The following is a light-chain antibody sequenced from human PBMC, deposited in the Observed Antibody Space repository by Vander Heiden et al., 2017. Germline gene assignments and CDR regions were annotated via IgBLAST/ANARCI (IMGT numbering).Light chain of an antibody. CDR3: QQSYSTLWT. V-gene: IGKV1-39*01. Sequence: DIPMTQSPSSLSASVGDRVTITCRASQSSSSYLNWYQQKPEKAPKLLIYAASSLQSGVASRFSGSGSGTDFTLTISSLQPEDFATYYCQQSYSTLWTFGQGTKVEIK. CDR1: QSSSSY. CDR2: AAS. J-gene: IGKJ1*01.